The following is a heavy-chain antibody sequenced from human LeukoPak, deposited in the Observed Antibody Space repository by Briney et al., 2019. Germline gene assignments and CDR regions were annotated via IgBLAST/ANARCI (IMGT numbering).Heavy chain of an antibody. CDR1: GFSFSSDG. V-gene: IGHV3-30*18. J-gene: IGHJ4*02. Sequence: GGSLRLSCAASGFSFSSDGMHWVRQAPGKGLEWVAFISNDGNREYYADSVKGRFTISRDKSENTLYVQMNSLRAEDTAVYYCAKDRSTTWSLDYWGQGTLVTVSS. CDR3: AKDRSTTWSLDY. D-gene: IGHD6-13*01. CDR2: ISNDGNRE.